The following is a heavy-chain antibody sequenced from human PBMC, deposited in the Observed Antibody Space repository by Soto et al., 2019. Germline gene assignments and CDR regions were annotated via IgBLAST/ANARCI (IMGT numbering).Heavy chain of an antibody. V-gene: IGHV2-5*01. J-gene: IGHJ6*04. Sequence: SGPTLVNPTQTLTLTCTFSGFSLSSRGVGVGWIRQPPGKALEWLALIDWNDDKCYSPPLKSRLTITQDASKTQVVLTMTNMEPVDTGTYYGARSEQTVGYGMEVWGKGTWVSVSS. CDR2: IDWNDDK. CDR3: ARSEQTVGYGMEV. CDR1: GFSLSSRGVG. D-gene: IGHD1-26*01.